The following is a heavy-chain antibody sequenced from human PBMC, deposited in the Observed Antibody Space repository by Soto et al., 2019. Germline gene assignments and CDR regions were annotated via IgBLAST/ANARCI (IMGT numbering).Heavy chain of an antibody. V-gene: IGHV3-21*04. CDR1: GLTFSTYS. CDR2: IGRSNSFI. J-gene: IGHJ3*02. D-gene: IGHD3-3*01. CDR3: ARVSKHYEFWSGYYTPGAFDI. Sequence: PGGSLRLSCAASGLTFSTYSVNWVRQAPGKGLEWVSSIGRSNSFIVYADSVKGRFTISRDNAKNSLYLQMNSLRAEDTALYHCARVSKHYEFWSGYYTPGAFDIWGQGTMVTVSS.